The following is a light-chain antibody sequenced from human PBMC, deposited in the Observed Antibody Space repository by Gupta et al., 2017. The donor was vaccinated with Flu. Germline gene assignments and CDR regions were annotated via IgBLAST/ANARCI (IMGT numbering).Light chain of an antibody. CDR3: QQVNDYPVT. CDR1: QDISSN. V-gene: IGKV1-9*01. J-gene: IGKJ5*01. CDR2: SAS. Sequence: DIQLTQSPSFLSASVGDRIAITCRASQDISSNLAWYQGKPGTAPKLLIYSASTLQGGVPSRFSGSGSGTEFTLTISSLQVEDSAMYYCQQVNDYPVTFGQGTRLDI.